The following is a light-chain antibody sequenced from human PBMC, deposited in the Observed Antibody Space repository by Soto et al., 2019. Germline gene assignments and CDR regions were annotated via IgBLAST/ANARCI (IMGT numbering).Light chain of an antibody. J-gene: IGKJ2*01. Sequence: EIVMTQSPATLSVSPGERDTLSCRASQSVSSNLAWYQQKPGQAPRLLIYGASTRATGIPARFSGSGSGTDFTLTISSLAPEDFAVYYCQKRTNWPPHTFGQGTKVDIK. CDR1: QSVSSN. CDR2: GAS. CDR3: QKRTNWPPHT. V-gene: IGKV3-11*01.